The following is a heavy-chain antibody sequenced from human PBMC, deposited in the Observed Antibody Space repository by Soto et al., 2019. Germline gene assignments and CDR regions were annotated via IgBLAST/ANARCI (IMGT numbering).Heavy chain of an antibody. D-gene: IGHD3-16*01. CDR1: GFTFRSYV. V-gene: IGHV3-30*19. CDR3: ARWGTTGGLDV. J-gene: IGHJ1*01. Sequence: QVHLVESGGGVVQPGTSLRVSCVGSGFTFRSYVIHWVRQAPGKGLEWVALTPYDGSDKYYGDSVRGRFTISRDNSRNTVDLQMGSLRREDTALYYCARWGTTGGLDVWGQGTLVSVSS. CDR2: TPYDGSDK.